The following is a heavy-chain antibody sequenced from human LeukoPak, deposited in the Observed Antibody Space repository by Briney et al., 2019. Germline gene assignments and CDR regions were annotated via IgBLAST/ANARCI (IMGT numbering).Heavy chain of an antibody. CDR2: INHSGST. J-gene: IGHJ6*03. D-gene: IGHD4-17*01. Sequence: PSETLSLTCAVYGGSFSGYDWSWIRQPPGKGLEWIGEINHSGSTNYNPSLKSRVTISVDTSKHQFSLKLSSVTAADTAVYYCARQYYGDYGDYYYYYMDVWGKGTTVTISS. V-gene: IGHV4-34*01. CDR3: ARQYYGDYGDYYYYYMDV. CDR1: GGSFSGYD.